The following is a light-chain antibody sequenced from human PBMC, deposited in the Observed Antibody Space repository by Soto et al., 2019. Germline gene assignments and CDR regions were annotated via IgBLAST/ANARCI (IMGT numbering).Light chain of an antibody. CDR1: SSDVGGFNY. CDR2: DVS. Sequence: QSALTQPASVSGSPGQSITISCTGTSSDVGGFNYVSWYQQHPGKAPKLMIYDVSDRPLGVSNRFSGSKSGNMASLTISGLQAEDEADYYCNSYTSSSTYVFGTGTKLTVL. V-gene: IGLV2-14*03. J-gene: IGLJ1*01. CDR3: NSYTSSSTYV.